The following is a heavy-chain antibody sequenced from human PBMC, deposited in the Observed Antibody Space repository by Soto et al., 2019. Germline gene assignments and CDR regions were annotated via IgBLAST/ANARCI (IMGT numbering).Heavy chain of an antibody. J-gene: IGHJ4*02. Sequence: GGSLRLSCAASGFTFSSYGMHWVRQAPGKGPEWVAVISYDGSNKYHADSVKGRFTISRDNSKNTLYLQMNSLTAEDTAVYHCANSLFEYTSSPKVDQWGKGTRLTVSS. CDR2: ISYDGSNK. CDR3: ANSLFEYTSSPKVDQ. D-gene: IGHD6-6*01. CDR1: GFTFSSYG. V-gene: IGHV3-30*18.